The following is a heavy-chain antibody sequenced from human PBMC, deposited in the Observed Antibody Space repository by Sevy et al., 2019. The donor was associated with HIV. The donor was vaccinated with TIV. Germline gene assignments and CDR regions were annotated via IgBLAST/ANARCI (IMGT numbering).Heavy chain of an antibody. CDR1: GGSMTSLY. V-gene: IGHV4-59*08. D-gene: IGHD1-26*01. Sequence: SETLSLTCTVSGGSMTSLYWNWIRQHPGKGLEWIANIFYNGHINYNPALKSRVTLSLDTSKNQFSLRLSSVTAADTAMYYCAGENAWGRGYSWGQGTLVTVSS. CDR2: IFYNGHI. J-gene: IGHJ4*02. CDR3: AGENAWGRGYS.